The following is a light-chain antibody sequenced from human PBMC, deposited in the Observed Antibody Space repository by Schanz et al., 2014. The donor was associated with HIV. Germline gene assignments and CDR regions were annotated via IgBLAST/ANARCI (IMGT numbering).Light chain of an antibody. CDR3: NSYSHXXXYV. Sequence: QSVLTQXXXXXXXPGQRVTISXXGSSSXXGSNYXXWYQQLPGTAPKLLIYRNNQRPSGVPDXXSGSKSGTSASLAISGLXSEDEADYYCNSYSHXXXYVFGSGXXLTVL. CDR2: RNN. J-gene: IGLJ1*01. CDR1: SSXXGSNY. V-gene: IGLV1-47*01.